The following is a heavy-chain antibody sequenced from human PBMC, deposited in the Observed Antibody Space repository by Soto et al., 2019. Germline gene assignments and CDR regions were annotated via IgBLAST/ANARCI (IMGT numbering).Heavy chain of an antibody. V-gene: IGHV1-8*02. J-gene: IGHJ4*02. D-gene: IGHD3-3*01. Sequence: ASVKVSCKASGYTFSNYGNSWVRQAPGQGLEWMGWMNPNSCNTGYAQKFQGRVTMTRNTSISTAYMELSSLRSEDTAVYYCARGITIFGVVPGWGQGTLVTVSS. CDR2: MNPNSCNT. CDR1: GYTFSNYG. CDR3: ARGITIFGVVPG.